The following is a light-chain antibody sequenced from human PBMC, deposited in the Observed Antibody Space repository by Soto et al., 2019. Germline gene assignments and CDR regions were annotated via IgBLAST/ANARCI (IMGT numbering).Light chain of an antibody. J-gene: IGKJ1*01. CDR3: QHDNSYSEA. V-gene: IGKV1-5*03. Sequence: DIPITQSPSTLYGSVGDRVTITCRASQTISRCLAWYQQKPGKAPKLLIYKASTLKSGVPSRFSGSGSGTEFTLTISSLQPDDFATYYCQHDNSYSEAFGQGTKVELK. CDR1: QTISRC. CDR2: KAS.